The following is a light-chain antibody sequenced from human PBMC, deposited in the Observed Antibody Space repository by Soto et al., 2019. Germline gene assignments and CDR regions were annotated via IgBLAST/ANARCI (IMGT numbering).Light chain of an antibody. CDR1: SSDVGSYNL. V-gene: IGLV2-23*02. CDR2: EVS. CDR3: CSYAGSSALVV. Sequence: QSALTQPASVSGSPGQSITISCTGTSSDVGSYNLVSWYQQHPGKAPKLMIYEVSKRPSGVSHRFSGSKSGNPASLTISGLQAEDEADYYCCSYAGSSALVVFGGGTKLTVL. J-gene: IGLJ2*01.